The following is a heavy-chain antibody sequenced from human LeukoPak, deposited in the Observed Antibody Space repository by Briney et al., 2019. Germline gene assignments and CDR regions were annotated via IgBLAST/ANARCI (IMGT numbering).Heavy chain of an antibody. J-gene: IGHJ6*02. V-gene: IGHV1-3*01. D-gene: IGHD6-13*01. CDR1: GYTFTSYA. CDR2: INAGNGNT. CDR3: ARLIEYSSSWDYYGMDV. Sequence: GASVKVSCKASGYTFTSYAMHWVRQAPGQRLEWMGWINAGNGNTKYSQKFQGRVTITRDTSASTAYMELSSLRSEDTAVYYCARLIEYSSSWDYYGMDVWGQGTTVTVSS.